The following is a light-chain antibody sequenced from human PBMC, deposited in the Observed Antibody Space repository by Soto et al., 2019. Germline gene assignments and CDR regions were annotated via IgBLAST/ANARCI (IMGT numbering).Light chain of an antibody. J-gene: IGKJ5*01. CDR2: AAS. V-gene: IGKV1-39*01. Sequence: DIQMTQSPSSVSASVGDRVTITCRASQSISSYLNWYQQKPGKAPKLLIYAASSLQSGVPSRFIGSGSGTNFTLTVSSLQPEDFATYYCQQSYSTPITCGQGTRLEIK. CDR3: QQSYSTPIT. CDR1: QSISSY.